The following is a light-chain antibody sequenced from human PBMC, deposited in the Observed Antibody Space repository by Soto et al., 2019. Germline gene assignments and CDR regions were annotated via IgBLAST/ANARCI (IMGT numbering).Light chain of an antibody. J-gene: IGKJ2*01. V-gene: IGKV1-39*01. CDR3: QQSFTVPDT. Sequence: DIQMSQSPASLSASVGDRVTITCRSSQTINNYLVWYQQKPGKAPKLLIYDTSSLQSGVPSRFSSSGSGTDFTLAISSRQPEDSGTYYCQQSFTVPDTGGQGTKLEIK. CDR1: QTINNY. CDR2: DTS.